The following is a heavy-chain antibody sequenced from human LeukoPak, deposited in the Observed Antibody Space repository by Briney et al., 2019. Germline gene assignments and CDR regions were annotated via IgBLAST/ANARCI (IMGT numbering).Heavy chain of an antibody. CDR2: IYTSGST. V-gene: IGHV4-4*07. CDR3: ARLRFLEWHGNNWFDP. Sequence: PSETLSLTCTVSGGSISSYYWSWIRQPAGKGLEWIGRIYTSGSTNYNPSLKSRVTMSVDTSKNQFSLKLSSVTAADTAGYYCARLRFLEWHGNNWFDPWGQGTLVTVSS. D-gene: IGHD3-3*01. J-gene: IGHJ5*02. CDR1: GGSISSYY.